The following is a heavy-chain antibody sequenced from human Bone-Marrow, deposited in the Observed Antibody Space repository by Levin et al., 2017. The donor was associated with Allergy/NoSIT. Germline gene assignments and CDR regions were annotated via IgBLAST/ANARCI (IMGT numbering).Heavy chain of an antibody. CDR3: ARGGSPLVVPHY. Sequence: ASVKVSCKASGYTFTDYYMHWVRQAPGQGLEWMGWINPDSGGTDYAQKFQGRVTMSRDTSISTAYMEVSRLTFDDTAVYYCARGGSPLVVPHYWGQGTRVTVSS. CDR2: INPDSGGT. V-gene: IGHV1-2*02. J-gene: IGHJ4*02. D-gene: IGHD2-15*01. CDR1: GYTFTDYY.